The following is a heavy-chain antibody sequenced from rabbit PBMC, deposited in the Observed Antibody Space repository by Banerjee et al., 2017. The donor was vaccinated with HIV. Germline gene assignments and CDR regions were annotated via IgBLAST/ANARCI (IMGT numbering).Heavy chain of an antibody. D-gene: IGHD1-1*01. CDR3: ARNPDGSSSNYWDL. J-gene: IGHJ4*01. V-gene: IGHV1S47*01. Sequence: QEQLVESGGGLVQPGGSLKLSCKASGFDFSSYGVSWVRQAPGKGLEWIGYIDPVFGSTYYASWVNGRFTISSHNAQNTLYLQLNSLTAADTATYFCARNPDGSSSNYWDLWGPGTLVTVS. CDR1: GFDFSSYG. CDR2: IDPVFGST.